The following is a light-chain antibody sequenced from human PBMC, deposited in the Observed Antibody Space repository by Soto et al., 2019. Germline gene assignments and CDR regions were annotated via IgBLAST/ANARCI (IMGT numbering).Light chain of an antibody. CDR1: SSDVGSYNL. Sequence: QSVLTQPASVSGSPGQSITISCTGTSSDVGSYNLVSWYQQHPGKAPKLMIYEVSKRPSGVSNRFSGPKSGNTASLTISGLQAEDEADYYCSSYTSSSHLYVFGTGTKVTVL. V-gene: IGLV2-14*02. CDR2: EVS. CDR3: SSYTSSSHLYV. J-gene: IGLJ1*01.